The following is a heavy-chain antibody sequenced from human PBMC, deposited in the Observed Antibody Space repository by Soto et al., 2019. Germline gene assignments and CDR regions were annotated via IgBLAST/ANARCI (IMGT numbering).Heavy chain of an antibody. CDR1: GFTFSNAW. D-gene: IGHD6-13*01. CDR3: TTVVSSSWYDYYYGMDV. J-gene: IGHJ6*02. Sequence: GGSLRLSCAASGFTFSNAWMNWVRQAPGKGLEWVGRIKSKTDGGTTDYAAPVKGRFTISRDDSKNTLYLQMNSLKTEDTAVYYCTTVVSSSWYDYYYGMDVWGQGTTVTVSS. CDR2: IKSKTDGGTT. V-gene: IGHV3-15*07.